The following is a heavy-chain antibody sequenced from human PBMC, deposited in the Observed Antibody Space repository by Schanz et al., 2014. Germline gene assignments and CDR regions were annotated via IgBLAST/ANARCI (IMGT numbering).Heavy chain of an antibody. J-gene: IGHJ6*02. CDR1: GYTFTSYG. CDR2: ISAYTNNT. V-gene: IGHV1-18*01. Sequence: QVQLVQSGAEVKKPGASVKVSCKASGYTFTSYGISWVRQAPGQGLEWMGWISAYTNNTNYAQKVQGRVTMTTDTSTGTAYMELRSLRSDDTAVYYCARVQDDILTGSEYYYGMDVWGQGTTVTVSS. D-gene: IGHD3-9*01. CDR3: ARVQDDILTGSEYYYGMDV.